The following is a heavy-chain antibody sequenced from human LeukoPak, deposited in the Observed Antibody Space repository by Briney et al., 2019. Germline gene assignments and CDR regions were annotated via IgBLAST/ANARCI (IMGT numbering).Heavy chain of an antibody. D-gene: IGHD3-9*01. CDR1: GVSISSGGYY. CDR3: AREPENYDILTGYSYYYYGMDV. V-gene: IGHV4-31*03. J-gene: IGHJ6*02. Sequence: SETLSLTCTVSGVSISSGGYYWSWIRQHPGKGLEWIGYIYYSGSTYYNPSLKSRVTISVDTSKNQFSLKLSSVTAADTAVYYCAREPENYDILTGYSYYYYGMDVWGQGTTVTVSS. CDR2: IYYSGST.